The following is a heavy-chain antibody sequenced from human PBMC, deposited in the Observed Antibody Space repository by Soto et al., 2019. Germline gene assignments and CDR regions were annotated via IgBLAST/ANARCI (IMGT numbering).Heavy chain of an antibody. D-gene: IGHD3-3*01. V-gene: IGHV3-48*01. CDR3: ARGLYDFWSEYYYYYMDV. CDR2: ISSSSSTI. CDR1: GFTFSSYS. Sequence: GGPLRLSCAASGFTFSSYSMNWVRQAPGKGREWVSYISSSSSTIYYADSVKGRFNISRDNAKNSLYLQMNSLRAEDTAVYYCARGLYDFWSEYYYYYMDVWGKGTTVTVSS. J-gene: IGHJ6*03.